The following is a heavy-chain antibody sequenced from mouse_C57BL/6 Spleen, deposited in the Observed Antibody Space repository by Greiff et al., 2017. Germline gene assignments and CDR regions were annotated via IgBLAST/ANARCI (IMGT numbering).Heavy chain of an antibody. V-gene: IGHV1-64*01. CDR2: IHPNSGST. CDR3: ARGYYGSSYSWFAY. D-gene: IGHD1-1*01. J-gene: IGHJ3*01. CDR1: GYTFTSYW. Sequence: QVQLQQPGAELVKPGASVKLSCKASGYTFTSYWMHWVKQRPGQGLEWIGMIHPNSGSTNYNEKFKSKATLTVDKSSSTAYMQLSSLTSEDSAVYYCARGYYGSSYSWFAYWGQGTLGTVSA.